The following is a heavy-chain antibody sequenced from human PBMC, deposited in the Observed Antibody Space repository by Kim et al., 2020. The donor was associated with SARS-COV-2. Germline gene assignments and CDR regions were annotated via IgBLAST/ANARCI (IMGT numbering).Heavy chain of an antibody. V-gene: IGHV5-51*01. J-gene: IGHJ4*02. Sequence: RYIPSVQGQVTNSADKAISTAYLQWSSLKASDTAMYYCARHEGDGYSFDYWGQGTLVTVSS. CDR3: ARHEGDGYSFDY. D-gene: IGHD5-12*01.